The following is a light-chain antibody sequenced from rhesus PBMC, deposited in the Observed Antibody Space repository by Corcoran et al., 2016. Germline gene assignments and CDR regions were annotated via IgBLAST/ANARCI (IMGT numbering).Light chain of an antibody. J-gene: IGKJ4*01. CDR2: EAS. CDR3: QHYYSTPLT. V-gene: IGKV1-25*01. Sequence: DIQMTQSPSSLSASVGDRVTITCRASQGITNDLAWYQQKPGETPKLLIYEASSLQSGIPFRFSGSGSGTDFTLTISSLQSEDFATYYCQHYYSTPLTFGGGTKVEIK. CDR1: QGITND.